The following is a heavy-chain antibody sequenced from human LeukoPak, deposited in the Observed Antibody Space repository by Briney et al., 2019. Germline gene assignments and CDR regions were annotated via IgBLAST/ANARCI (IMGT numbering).Heavy chain of an antibody. CDR3: ARDLENYYYGMDV. CDR1: GFTFSSYW. J-gene: IGHJ6*02. CDR2: IKQDGSEK. D-gene: IGHD5-24*01. V-gene: IGHV3-7*01. Sequence: PGGSLRLSCAASGFTFSSYWMSWVRQAPGKGLEWVANIKQDGSEKYYVDSVKGRFTISRDNAKNSLYLQMNSLRAEDTAVYYCARDLENYYYGMDVWGQGTTVTVSS.